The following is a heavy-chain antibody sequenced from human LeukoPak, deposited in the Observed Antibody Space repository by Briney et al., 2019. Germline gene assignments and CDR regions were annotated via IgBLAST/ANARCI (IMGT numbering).Heavy chain of an antibody. J-gene: IGHJ4*02. V-gene: IGHV3-64*01. CDR2: IRSDGAAT. Sequence: PGGSLRLSCAASGFTLRGYGMHWVRQAPGKGLEYVSAIRSDGAATYYANSVKGRFTISRDTSKNTLYLQMGSLRAEDMAVYYCARWLRAYDYWGQGVLVTVSS. CDR1: GFTLRGYG. CDR3: ARWLRAYDY. D-gene: IGHD5-12*01.